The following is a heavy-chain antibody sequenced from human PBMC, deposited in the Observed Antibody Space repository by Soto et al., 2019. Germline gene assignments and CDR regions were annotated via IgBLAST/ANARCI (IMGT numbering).Heavy chain of an antibody. CDR2: IKEDGSEK. CDR1: GFTFSGYW. D-gene: IGHD3-16*02. Sequence: EVHLVESGGHLVQPGGFLRLSCAGSGFTFSGYWMSWVRQAPGKGLEWVANIKEDGSEKYYVDSVEGRFTISRDNAKNSLYLQMNSLSAEDTGVYYCAKHDYVWGSYRTFDYWGQGTLVTVSS. V-gene: IGHV3-7*01. CDR3: AKHDYVWGSYRTFDY. J-gene: IGHJ4*02.